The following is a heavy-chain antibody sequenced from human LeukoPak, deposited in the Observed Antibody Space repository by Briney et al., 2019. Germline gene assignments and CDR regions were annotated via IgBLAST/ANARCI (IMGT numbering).Heavy chain of an antibody. J-gene: IGHJ4*02. CDR1: GLTFSSYA. V-gene: IGHV3-23*01. CDR2: ISGSGGST. CDR3: AKEGFRSSGWYGY. D-gene: IGHD6-19*01. Sequence: GRSLRLSCAASGLTFSSYAMSWVRQAPGKGLEWVSAISGSGGSTYYADSVKGRFTISRDNSKNTLYLQMNSLRAEDTAVYYCAKEGFRSSGWYGYWGQGTLVTVSS.